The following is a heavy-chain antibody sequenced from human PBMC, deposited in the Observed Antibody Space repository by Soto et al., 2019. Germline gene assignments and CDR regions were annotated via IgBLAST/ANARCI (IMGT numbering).Heavy chain of an antibody. CDR3: AKDDYYGSGSPDAFDI. CDR1: GFTFSSDA. V-gene: IGHV3-23*01. J-gene: IGHJ3*02. CDR2: ISGSGGST. Sequence: PLGSLRLSCAASGFTFSSDAMSWVRQAPGEGLEWVSAISGSGGSTYYADSVKGRFTISRDNSKNTLYLQMNSLRAEDTAVYYCAKDDYYGSGSPDAFDIWGQGTMVTVSS. D-gene: IGHD3-10*01.